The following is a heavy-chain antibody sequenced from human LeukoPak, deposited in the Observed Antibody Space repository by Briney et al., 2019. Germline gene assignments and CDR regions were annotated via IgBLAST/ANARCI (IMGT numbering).Heavy chain of an antibody. J-gene: IGHJ4*02. Sequence: PSETLSLTCTVSGGSISSSSYYWSWIRQPPGKGLEWIGYIYYSGSTNYNPSLKSRVTISVDTSKNQFSLKLSSVTAADTALYYCARNHYDIFDYWGQGTLVTVSS. V-gene: IGHV4-61*01. CDR3: ARNHYDIFDY. CDR1: GGSISSSSYY. D-gene: IGHD3-9*01. CDR2: IYYSGST.